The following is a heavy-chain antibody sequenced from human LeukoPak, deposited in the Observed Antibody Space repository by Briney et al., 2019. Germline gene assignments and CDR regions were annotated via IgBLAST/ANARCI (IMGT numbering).Heavy chain of an antibody. CDR1: GGSISSYY. CDR3: ARIGDCSSTSCLGGFDY. Sequence: SETLSLTCTVSGGSISSYYWSWIRQPPGKGLEWIGYIYYTGSTNYNPSLKSRVTISVDTSKNQFSLKLTSVTAADTAVYYCARIGDCSSTSCLGGFDYWGQGTLVTVSS. V-gene: IGHV4-59*01. D-gene: IGHD2-2*01. J-gene: IGHJ4*02. CDR2: IYYTGST.